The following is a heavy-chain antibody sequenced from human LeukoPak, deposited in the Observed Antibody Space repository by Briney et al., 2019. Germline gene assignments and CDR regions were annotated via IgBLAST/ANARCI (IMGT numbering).Heavy chain of an antibody. Sequence: SETLSLTCTISGDSIDSGGYSWSWIRQPPGKGLEWIGYIHQSGTTYLNPSFSSRVTMSKDSSKNQFSLSLRSVTAADTAVYYCARRVAGSGTSYFDRWGLGTPVTVSS. CDR1: GDSIDSGGYS. J-gene: IGHJ4*02. CDR2: IHQSGTT. V-gene: IGHV4-30-2*01. CDR3: ARRVAGSGTSYFDR. D-gene: IGHD3-10*01.